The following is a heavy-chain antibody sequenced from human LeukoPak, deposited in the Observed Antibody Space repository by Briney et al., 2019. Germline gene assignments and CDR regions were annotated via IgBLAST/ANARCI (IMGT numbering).Heavy chain of an antibody. CDR1: GYTFTGYY. D-gene: IGHD5-24*01. V-gene: IGHV1-2*02. CDR2: INPNSGGT. Sequence: GASVKVSCKASGYTFTGYYMHWVRQAPGQGLEWMGWINPNSGGTNYAQKFQGRVTMTRDTSISTACMELSRLRSDDTAVYYCAREGSVGGYNPFDYWGQGTLVTVSS. CDR3: AREGSVGGYNPFDY. J-gene: IGHJ4*02.